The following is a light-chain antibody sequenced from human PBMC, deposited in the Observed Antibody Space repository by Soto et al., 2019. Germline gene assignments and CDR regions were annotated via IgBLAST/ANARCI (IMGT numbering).Light chain of an antibody. J-gene: IGLJ3*02. CDR2: GNS. CDR3: AVWDNSMTAWV. CDR1: SSNIGAGYD. V-gene: IGLV1-40*01. Sequence: QSVLTQPPSVSGAPGQRVTISCTGSSSNIGAGYDVHWYQQLPGTAPKLLIYGNSNRPSGVPDRFSGSKSGTSASLAITGLRSEDEAHYYCAVWDNSMTAWVFGGGTKLTVL.